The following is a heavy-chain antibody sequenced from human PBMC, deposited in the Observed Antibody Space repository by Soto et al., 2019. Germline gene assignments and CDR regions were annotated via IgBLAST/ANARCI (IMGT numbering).Heavy chain of an antibody. J-gene: IGHJ6*02. V-gene: IGHV4-59*01. CDR2: IYYSGST. D-gene: IGHD3-9*01. CDR1: GGSISSYY. CDR3: ARDRILTGYYNAAGGTRRAAIPSRGMDV. Sequence: SETLSLTCTVSGGSISSYYWSWIRQPPGKGLEWIGYIYYSGSTNYNPSLKSRVTISVDTSKNQFSLKLSSVTAADTAVYYCARDRILTGYYNAAGGTRRAAIPSRGMDVWGQGTTVTVSS.